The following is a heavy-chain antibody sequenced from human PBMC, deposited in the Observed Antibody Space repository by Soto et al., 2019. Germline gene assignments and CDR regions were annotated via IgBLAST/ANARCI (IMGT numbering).Heavy chain of an antibody. CDR3: AKSLGQGYGLFRDYYYYGMDV. J-gene: IGHJ6*02. CDR1: GFTFSSYG. V-gene: IGHV3-30*18. D-gene: IGHD3-22*01. Sequence: QVQLVESGGGVVQPGRSLRLSCAASGFTFSSYGMHWVRQAPGKGLEWVAVISYDGSNKYYADSVKGRFTISRDNSKNTLYLQMNSLRADETAVYYCAKSLGQGYGLFRDYYYYGMDVWGQGTTVTVSS. CDR2: ISYDGSNK.